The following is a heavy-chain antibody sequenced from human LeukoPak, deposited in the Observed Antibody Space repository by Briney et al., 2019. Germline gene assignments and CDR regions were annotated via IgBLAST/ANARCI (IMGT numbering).Heavy chain of an antibody. V-gene: IGHV3-30*18. Sequence: PGRSLRLSCAAYGFTFSSYGMHWVRQAPGKGLEWVAVISYDGSNKYYADSVKGRFTISRDNSKNTLYLQMNSLRAEDTAVYYCAKDLCGSSSCGAFDIWGQGTMVTVSS. J-gene: IGHJ3*02. CDR3: AKDLCGSSSCGAFDI. CDR1: GFTFSSYG. D-gene: IGHD6-13*01. CDR2: ISYDGSNK.